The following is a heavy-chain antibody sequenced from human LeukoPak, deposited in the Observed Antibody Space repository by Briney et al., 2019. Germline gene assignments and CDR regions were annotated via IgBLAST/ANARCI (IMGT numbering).Heavy chain of an antibody. CDR3: ARGGSGWLRGLAY. Sequence: PGGSLRLSCAASGFTFSNYAMYWVRQAPGKGLEWVAVISYDGSNKYFADSVRGRFTISRDNSKNTLYLQMNSLRPEDTAMYYCARGGSGWLRGLAYWGQGTLVTVSS. V-gene: IGHV3-30-3*01. CDR2: ISYDGSNK. J-gene: IGHJ4*02. D-gene: IGHD6-19*01. CDR1: GFTFSNYA.